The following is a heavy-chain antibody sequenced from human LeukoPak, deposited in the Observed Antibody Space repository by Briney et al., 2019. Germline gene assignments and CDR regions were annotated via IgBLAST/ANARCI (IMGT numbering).Heavy chain of an antibody. Sequence: PGGSLRLSCAASGFTFSSYSMNWVRQAPGKGLEWVSSISSSSSYIYYADSVKGRFTISRDNAKNSLYLQMNSLRAEDTAVYYCARGTIAAAVWFDPWGQGTLVTVSS. CDR2: ISSSSSYI. J-gene: IGHJ5*02. D-gene: IGHD6-13*01. CDR3: ARGTIAAAVWFDP. CDR1: GFTFSSYS. V-gene: IGHV3-21*01.